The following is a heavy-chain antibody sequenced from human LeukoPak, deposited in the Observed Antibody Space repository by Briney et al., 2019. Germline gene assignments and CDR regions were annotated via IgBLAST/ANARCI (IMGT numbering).Heavy chain of an antibody. J-gene: IGHJ4*02. CDR3: ARRYYDSSGLGGFDY. Sequence: ASVKVSCKASGYTFTSYAMHWVRQAPGQRLEWMGWINAGNGNTKYSQEFQGRVTITRDTSASTAYMELSSLRSEDMAVYYCARRYYDSSGLGGFDYWGQGTLVTVSS. CDR2: INAGNGNT. D-gene: IGHD3-22*01. CDR1: GYTFTSYA. V-gene: IGHV1-3*03.